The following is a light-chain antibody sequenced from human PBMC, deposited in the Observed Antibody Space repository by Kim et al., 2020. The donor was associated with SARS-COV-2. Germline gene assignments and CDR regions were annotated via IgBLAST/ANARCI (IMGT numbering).Light chain of an antibody. J-gene: IGKJ4*01. CDR2: GAS. Sequence: SLSPGESATLSCRASQSVGTYLGWYQHKPGQAPRLLIYGASNRATGIPARFSGSGSGTDFTLTISSLEPEDFAVYYCQQRSNWPLTFGGGTKVEI. CDR3: QQRSNWPLT. CDR1: QSVGTY. V-gene: IGKV3-11*01.